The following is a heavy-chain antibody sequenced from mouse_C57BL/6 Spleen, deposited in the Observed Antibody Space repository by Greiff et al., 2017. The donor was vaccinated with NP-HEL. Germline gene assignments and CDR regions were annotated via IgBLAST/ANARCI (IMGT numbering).Heavy chain of an antibody. V-gene: IGHV1-66*01. CDR2: IYPGSGNT. CDR3: ATTGTDWYFDV. CDR1: GYSFTSYY. D-gene: IGHD4-1*02. Sequence: QVHVKQSGPELVKPGASVKISCKASGYSFTSYYIHWVKQRPGQGLEWIGWIYPGSGNTKYNEKFKGKATLTADTSSSTAYMQLSSLTSEDSAVYYCATTGTDWYFDVWGTGTTVTVSS. J-gene: IGHJ1*03.